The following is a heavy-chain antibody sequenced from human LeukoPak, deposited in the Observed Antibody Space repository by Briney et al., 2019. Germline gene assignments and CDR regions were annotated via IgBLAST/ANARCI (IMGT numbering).Heavy chain of an antibody. CDR2: IYYSGST. CDR1: GGSISSGDYY. J-gene: IGHJ5*02. Sequence: SQTPSLTCTVSGGSISSGDYYWSWIRQPPGKGLEWIGYIYYSGSTYYNPSLKSRITISVDTSKNQFSLKLSSVTAADTAVYYCARVYDFWSGYLVDPWGQGTLVTVSS. CDR3: ARVYDFWSGYLVDP. V-gene: IGHV4-30-4*08. D-gene: IGHD3-3*01.